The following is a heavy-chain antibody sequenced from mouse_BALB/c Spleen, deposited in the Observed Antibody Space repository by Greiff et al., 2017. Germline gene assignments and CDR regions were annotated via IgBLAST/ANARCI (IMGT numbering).Heavy chain of an antibody. CDR2: ISDGGSYT. D-gene: IGHD2-10*01. V-gene: IGHV5-4*02. J-gene: IGHJ3*01. CDR3: ARAAYYGNFAWFAY. Sequence: EVNVVESGGGLVKPGGSLKLSCAASGFTFSDYYMYWVRQTPEKRLEWVATISDGGSYTYYPDSVKGRFTISRDNAKNNLYLQMSSLKSEDTAMYYCARAAYYGNFAWFAYWGQGTLVTVSA. CDR1: GFTFSDYY.